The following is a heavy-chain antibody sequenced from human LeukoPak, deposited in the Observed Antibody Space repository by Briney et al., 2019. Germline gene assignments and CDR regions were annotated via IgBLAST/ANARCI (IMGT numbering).Heavy chain of an antibody. J-gene: IGHJ4*02. V-gene: IGHV3-7*01. CDR2: IKEDGSEK. Sequence: AGGSLRLSCTASGFTFSTNWMSWVRQAPGKGPEWVANIKEDGSEKYYVDSVKGRFTISRDNAKNSLYLQMNSLRAEDTAVYYCARDCGGWAYWGQGTLVIVSS. CDR1: GFTFSTNW. D-gene: IGHD6-19*01. CDR3: ARDCGGWAY.